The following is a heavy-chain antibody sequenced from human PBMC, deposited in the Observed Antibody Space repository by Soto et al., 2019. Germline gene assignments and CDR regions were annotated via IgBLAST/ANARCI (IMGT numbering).Heavy chain of an antibody. V-gene: IGHV4-31*03. J-gene: IGHJ4*02. CDR2: MYYSGST. D-gene: IGHD3-10*01. Sequence: VQLQESGPGLVKPSQTLSLTCTVSGASISSGAYYWSLIRQHPGKGLEWIGYMYYSGSTNYNPSLKSRVTISVDTSKNQFSLKLNSVTAADTAVYYCARSPPLPGGVIGDWGQGTLVTVSS. CDR1: GASISSGAYY. CDR3: ARSPPLPGGVIGD.